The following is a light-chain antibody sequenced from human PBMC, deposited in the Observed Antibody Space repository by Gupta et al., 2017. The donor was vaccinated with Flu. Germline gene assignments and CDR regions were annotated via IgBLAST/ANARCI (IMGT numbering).Light chain of an antibody. CDR2: SHD. CDR3: AAWDDSLNGWV. CDR1: SSNIGSNT. J-gene: IGLJ3*02. V-gene: IGLV1-44*01. Sequence: QSVLSQPPSASGTPGQRVTIPCSGSSSNIGSNTVNWYQQLPGTAPKLLIYSHDQRPSGVPDRFSGSKSDTSASLAISGLQFEDEADYYCAAWDDSLNGWVFGGGTKLTVL.